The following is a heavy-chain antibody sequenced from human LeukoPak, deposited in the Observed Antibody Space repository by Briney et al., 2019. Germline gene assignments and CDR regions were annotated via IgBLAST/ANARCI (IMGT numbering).Heavy chain of an antibody. Sequence: GGSLRLSCAASGFTFSSYSMNWVRQAPGKGLEWVSSISSSSSYIYYADSVKGRFTISRDNAKNSLYLQMNSLRVEDTGVYYCASWEGSSWFDYWGQGTLVTVSS. J-gene: IGHJ4*02. D-gene: IGHD6-13*01. CDR1: GFTFSSYS. V-gene: IGHV3-21*01. CDR3: ASWEGSSWFDY. CDR2: ISSSSSYI.